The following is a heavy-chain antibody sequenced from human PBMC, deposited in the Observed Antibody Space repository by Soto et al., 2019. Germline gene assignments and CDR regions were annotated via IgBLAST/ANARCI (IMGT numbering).Heavy chain of an antibody. V-gene: IGHV4-59*01. Sequence: SETLSLTCTVSGGSISSYYWSWIRQPPGKGLEWIGYIYYSGSTNYNPSPKSRVTISVDTSKNQFSLKLSSVTAADTAVHYCARAYSSSSSGDYWGQGTLVTVSS. CDR2: IYYSGST. CDR1: GGSISSYY. D-gene: IGHD6-6*01. J-gene: IGHJ4*02. CDR3: ARAYSSSSSGDY.